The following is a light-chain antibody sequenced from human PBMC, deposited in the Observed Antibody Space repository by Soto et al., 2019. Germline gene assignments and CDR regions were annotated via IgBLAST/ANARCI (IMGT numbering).Light chain of an antibody. Sequence: TVMTQSPATLSVSLGERVTRSCRASQSVRNNLAWYQQKPGQAPRLLIYGASTRATDIPARFSGSGSGTEFTLTISGLESEDFAVYYCQEYDNWPPWTFGQGTKVDIK. CDR3: QEYDNWPPWT. CDR2: GAS. J-gene: IGKJ1*01. CDR1: QSVRNN. V-gene: IGKV3-15*01.